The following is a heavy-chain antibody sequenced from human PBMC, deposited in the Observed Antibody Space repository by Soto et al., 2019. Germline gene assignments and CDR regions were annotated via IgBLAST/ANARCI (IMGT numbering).Heavy chain of an antibody. V-gene: IGHV3-49*04. CDR2: IRSKAYGGTT. D-gene: IGHD2-15*01. CDR1: GFTFGDYA. J-gene: IGHJ4*02. Sequence: GGSLRLSCTASGFTFGDYAMSWVRQAPGKGLEWVGFIRSKAYGGTTEYAASVKGRFTISRDDSKSIAYLQMNSLKTEDTAVYYCTREPSHILNQIDYWGQGTLVTVSS. CDR3: TREPSHILNQIDY.